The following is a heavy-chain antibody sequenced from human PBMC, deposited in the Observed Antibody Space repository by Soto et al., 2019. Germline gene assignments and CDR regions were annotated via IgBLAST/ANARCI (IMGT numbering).Heavy chain of an antibody. CDR3: AKVTTVLTGRYFDL. J-gene: IGHJ2*01. CDR2: ISYDGSNK. V-gene: IGHV3-30*18. Sequence: QVQLVESGGGVVQPGRSLRLSCAASGFTFSSYGMHWVRQAPGKGLEWVAVISYDGSNKYYADSVKGRFTISRDNSKNTLYLQMNSLRAEDTAVYYCAKVTTVLTGRYFDLWGRGTLVTVSS. CDR1: GFTFSSYG. D-gene: IGHD4-17*01.